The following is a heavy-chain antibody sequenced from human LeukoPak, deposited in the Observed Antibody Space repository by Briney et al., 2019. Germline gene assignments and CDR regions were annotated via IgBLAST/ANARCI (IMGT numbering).Heavy chain of an antibody. D-gene: IGHD1-7*01. CDR3: AKDVTGTGAFDI. CDR1: GFTFDDYA. CDR2: ITWNSGTI. J-gene: IGHJ3*02. V-gene: IGHV3-9*01. Sequence: GGSLRLSCAASGFTFDDYAMHWVRQGPGKGLEWVSGITWNSGTIGYADSVKGRFTISRDNAKNSLYLQMNSLRAEDTALYYCAKDVTGTGAFDIWGQGTMVTASS.